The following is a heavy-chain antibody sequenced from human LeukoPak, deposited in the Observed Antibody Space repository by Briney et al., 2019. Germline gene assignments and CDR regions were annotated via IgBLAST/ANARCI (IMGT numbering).Heavy chain of an antibody. CDR3: ARVRYCSSTSCPGSFDY. D-gene: IGHD2-2*01. CDR2: ISSSSSYI. Sequence: PSETLSLTCAVSGGSFSGYYWSWIRQPPGKGLEWVSSISSSSSYIYYADSVKGRFTISRDNAKNSLYLQMNSLRAEDTAVYYCARVRYCSSTSCPGSFDYWGQGTLVTVSS. CDR1: GGSFSGYY. J-gene: IGHJ4*02. V-gene: IGHV3-21*01.